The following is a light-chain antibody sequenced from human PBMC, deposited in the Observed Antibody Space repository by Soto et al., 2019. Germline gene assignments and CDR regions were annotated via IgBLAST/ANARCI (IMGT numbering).Light chain of an antibody. CDR1: QSIRSW. Sequence: DIQMTQSPSTLSASVGDRVTITCRASQSIRSWLAWYQQKPGKAPKLLIYGASSLESGVPSRFSGSGSGTEFTLTISSLQPDDFATYYCQQYNHYPRTFGRGTKVEIK. V-gene: IGKV1-5*03. CDR2: GAS. J-gene: IGKJ1*01. CDR3: QQYNHYPRT.